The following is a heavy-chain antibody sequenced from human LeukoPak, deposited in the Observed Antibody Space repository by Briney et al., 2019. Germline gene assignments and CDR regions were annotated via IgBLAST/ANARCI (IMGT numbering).Heavy chain of an antibody. CDR3: ARGVKYCTNGVCLLDY. J-gene: IGHJ4*02. CDR2: IYTSGST. V-gene: IGHV4-4*07. Sequence: KPSETLSLTCTVSGGSISSYYWSWIRQPAGKGLEWIGRIYTSGSTNYNPSLKSRVTMSVDTSKNQFSLKLSSVTAADTAVYYCARGVKYCTNGVCLLDYWGQGTLVTVSS. D-gene: IGHD2-8*01. CDR1: GGSISSYY.